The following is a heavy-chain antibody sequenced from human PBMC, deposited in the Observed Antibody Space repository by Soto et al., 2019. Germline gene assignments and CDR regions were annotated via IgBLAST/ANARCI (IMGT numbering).Heavy chain of an antibody. V-gene: IGHV4-31*03. J-gene: IGHJ5*02. CDR3: ARGESFSGLVTSPRFDP. D-gene: IGHD3-9*01. Sequence: PSETLSLTCTVSGGAISSGGSYWSWIRQHPGKGLEWIGYMYYSGSTYYNPSLKSRVTISLDTSKNQFSLKLSSVTAADTAVYYCARGESFSGLVTSPRFDPWGEGTLVTVSS. CDR2: MYYSGST. CDR1: GGAISSGGSY.